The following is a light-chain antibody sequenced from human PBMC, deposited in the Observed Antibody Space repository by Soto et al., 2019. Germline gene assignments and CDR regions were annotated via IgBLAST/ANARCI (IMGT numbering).Light chain of an antibody. V-gene: IGKV1-5*01. CDR2: DAS. CDR3: QQYNSYRLT. CDR1: QSISSW. Sequence: DIQMTQSPSTLSASVGDRVTITCRASQSISSWLAWYQQKPGKAPKLLIYDASSLESGVPSRFSGSGSGTEFTLTISSLQPDDFATYYCQQYNSYRLTVGGGTKVEIK. J-gene: IGKJ4*01.